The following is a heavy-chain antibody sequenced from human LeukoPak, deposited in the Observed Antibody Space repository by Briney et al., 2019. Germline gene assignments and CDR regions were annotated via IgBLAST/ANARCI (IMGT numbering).Heavy chain of an antibody. Sequence: GGSLRLSCAASGFTFSSYAMSWVRQAPGKGLEWGSIISDSGGVTYYADSVKGRFTISRDNSKNTLYLQMNSLRAEDTAVYYCAKGRMTYCSSTSCYRTFDYWGQETLVTVSS. D-gene: IGHD2-2*01. CDR1: GFTFSSYA. V-gene: IGHV3-23*01. J-gene: IGHJ4*02. CDR2: ISDSGGVT. CDR3: AKGRMTYCSSTSCYRTFDY.